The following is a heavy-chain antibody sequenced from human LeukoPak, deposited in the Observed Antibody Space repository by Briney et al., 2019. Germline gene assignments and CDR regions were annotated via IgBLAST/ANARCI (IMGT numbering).Heavy chain of an antibody. Sequence: ASVKVTCKTSGYTFTSYGISWVRQAPGQGLEWMGWISAYNGNTNYAQKLQGRVTMTTDTSTSTAYMELRSLRSDDTAVYYCARTDDQWDPRAFDYWGQGTLVTVSS. J-gene: IGHJ4*02. CDR3: ARTDDQWDPRAFDY. D-gene: IGHD1-26*01. CDR1: GYTFTSYG. CDR2: ISAYNGNT. V-gene: IGHV1-18*01.